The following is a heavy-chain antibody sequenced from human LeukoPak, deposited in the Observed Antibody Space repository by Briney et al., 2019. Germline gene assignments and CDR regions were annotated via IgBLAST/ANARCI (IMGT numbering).Heavy chain of an antibody. V-gene: IGHV3-48*03. Sequence: GGSLRLSCAASGFTFSSYEMNWVRQAPGKGLEWVSYISSSGSTIYYADSVKGRFTISRDNAKNSLYLQMNSLRAEDTAVYYCARDPTYDTSGYGAQYYFDYWGQGTLVTVSS. CDR2: ISSSGSTI. CDR1: GFTFSSYE. CDR3: ARDPTYDTSGYGAQYYFDY. J-gene: IGHJ4*02. D-gene: IGHD3-22*01.